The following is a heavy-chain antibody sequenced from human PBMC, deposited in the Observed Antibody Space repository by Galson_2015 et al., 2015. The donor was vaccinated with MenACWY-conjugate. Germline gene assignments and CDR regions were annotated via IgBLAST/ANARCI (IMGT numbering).Heavy chain of an antibody. D-gene: IGHD1-26*01. CDR1: GFTFTTYW. CDR2: INSGGSST. V-gene: IGHV3-74*01. CDR3: ARTGGSPPRGFDY. J-gene: IGHJ4*02. Sequence: SLRLSCAASGFTFTTYWMHWVRHVPGKGLVWVSRINSGGSSTNYADSVKGRFTISRDNAKNTLYLQMNSLRAEDTAVYYCARTGGSPPRGFDYWGQGTLVTVSS.